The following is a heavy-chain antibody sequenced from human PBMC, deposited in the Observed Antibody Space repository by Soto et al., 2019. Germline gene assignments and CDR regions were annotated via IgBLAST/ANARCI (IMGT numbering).Heavy chain of an antibody. CDR3: AHSPLRYSSGWYEVSWFDP. Sequence: QITLKESGPTLVKPTQTLTLTCTFSGFSLSTSGVGVGWIRQPPGKALEWLALIYWDDDKRYSPSLKSRLTITKDTSKNQVVLTMTNMDPVDTATYYCAHSPLRYSSGWYEVSWFDPWGQGTLVTVSS. V-gene: IGHV2-5*02. D-gene: IGHD6-19*01. J-gene: IGHJ5*02. CDR1: GFSLSTSGVG. CDR2: IYWDDDK.